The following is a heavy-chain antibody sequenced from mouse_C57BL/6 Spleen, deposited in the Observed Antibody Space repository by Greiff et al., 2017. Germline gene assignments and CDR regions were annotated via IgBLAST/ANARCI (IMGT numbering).Heavy chain of an antibody. Sequence: QVQLQQSGAELVKPGASVKLSCKASGYTFTSYWMHWVKQRPGQGLEWIGMIHPNSGSTNYNEKFKSKATLTVDKSSSTAYMQLSSLTSEDSAVYYCATNWENYFDYWGQGTTLTVSS. CDR2: IHPNSGST. CDR1: GYTFTSYW. J-gene: IGHJ2*01. D-gene: IGHD4-1*01. V-gene: IGHV1-64*01. CDR3: ATNWENYFDY.